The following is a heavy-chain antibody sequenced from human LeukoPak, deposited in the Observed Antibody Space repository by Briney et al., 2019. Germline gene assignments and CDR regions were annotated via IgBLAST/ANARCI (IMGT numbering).Heavy chain of an antibody. CDR2: INSDGSST. J-gene: IGHJ4*02. V-gene: IGHV3-74*01. D-gene: IGHD1-26*01. Sequence: GGSLRLSCAASGFTFSSYWMHWVRHAPGEGLVWVSRINSDGSSTSYADSVKGRFTISRDNAKNTLYLQMNSLRAEDTAVYYCASGALSGTYYVYYFDYWGQGNLVTVAS. CDR3: ASGALSGTYYVYYFDY. CDR1: GFTFSSYW.